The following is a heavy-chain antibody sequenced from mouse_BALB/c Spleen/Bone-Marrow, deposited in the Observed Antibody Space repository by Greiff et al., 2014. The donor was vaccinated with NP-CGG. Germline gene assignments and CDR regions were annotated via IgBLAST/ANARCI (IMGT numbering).Heavy chain of an antibody. V-gene: IGHV14-3*02. J-gene: IGHJ3*01. CDR2: IDPANGNT. D-gene: IGHD1-1*01. CDR1: GFNINDTY. CDR3: AIYYYGSSGFAY. Sequence: VHVKQSGAELVKPGASVKLSCTASGFNINDTYMHWVKQRPEQGLEWIGRIDPANGNTKYDPKFQGKATITADTSSNTAYLQLSSLTSEDTAVYYCAIYYYGSSGFAYWGQGTLVTVSA.